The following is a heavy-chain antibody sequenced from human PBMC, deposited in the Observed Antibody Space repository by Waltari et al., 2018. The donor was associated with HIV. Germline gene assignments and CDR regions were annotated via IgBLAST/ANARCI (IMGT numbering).Heavy chain of an antibody. CDR2: LDTSGST. CDR3: ARGVVGGYDLGNNWFDP. D-gene: IGHD5-12*01. Sequence: QLQESGPGLVKPSQTLSLTCPVPGGSIRSGSYHWSWLRQPAGKGLEWIGRLDTSGSTDYNPSLKSRATISGDTSKNQFSLKLSSVTAADTAVYYCARGVVGGYDLGNNWFDPWGQGTLVTVSS. V-gene: IGHV4-61*02. J-gene: IGHJ5*02. CDR1: GGSIRSGSYH.